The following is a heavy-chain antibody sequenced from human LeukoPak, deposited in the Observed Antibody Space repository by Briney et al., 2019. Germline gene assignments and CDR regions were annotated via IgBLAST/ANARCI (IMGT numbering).Heavy chain of an antibody. V-gene: IGHV4-39*07. Sequence: PSETLSLTCTVSGGSISSSSYYWGWIRQPPGKGLEWTGSIYYSGSTYYNPSLKSRVTISVDTSKNQFSLKLSSVTAADTAVYYCARRPGPRSSAPNWFDPWGQGTLVTVSS. J-gene: IGHJ5*02. CDR3: ARRPGPRSSAPNWFDP. CDR2: IYYSGST. CDR1: GGSISSSSYY. D-gene: IGHD6-6*01.